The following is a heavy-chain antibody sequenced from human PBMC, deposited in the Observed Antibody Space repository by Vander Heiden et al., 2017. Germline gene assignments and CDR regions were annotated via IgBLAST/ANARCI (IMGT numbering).Heavy chain of an antibody. V-gene: IGHV4-39*01. J-gene: IGHJ2*01. CDR2: IYYSGST. D-gene: IGHD6-19*01. CDR3: ARPPPRAVAGPFDL. Sequence: QLQLQESGPGLVKPSETLSVTRTVSGGSISSSSYYWGWIRQPPGKGLVCIGSIYYSGSTYYNPSLKSRVTISGDTSKNQFSLKLSSVTAADTAVYYCARPPPRAVAGPFDLWGRGTLVTVSS. CDR1: GGSISSSSYY.